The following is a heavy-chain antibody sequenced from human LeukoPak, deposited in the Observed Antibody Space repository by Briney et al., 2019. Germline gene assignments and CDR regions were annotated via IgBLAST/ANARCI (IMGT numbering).Heavy chain of an antibody. CDR2: VYYSGST. CDR1: GGSISSSSYY. Sequence: SETLSLTCTVSGGSISSSSYYWGWIRQPPGKGLEWIGSVYYSGSTYYNPALKSRVTISVDTSKNQFSLKLRSVTAADTAVYYCARLAARLSWFDPWGQGTLVTVSS. D-gene: IGHD5-12*01. V-gene: IGHV4-39*01. CDR3: ARLAARLSWFDP. J-gene: IGHJ5*02.